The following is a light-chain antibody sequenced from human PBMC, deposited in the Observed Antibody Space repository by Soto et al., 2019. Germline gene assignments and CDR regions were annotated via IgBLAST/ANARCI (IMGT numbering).Light chain of an antibody. CDR3: QQYGSSPWT. CDR1: QGIGDT. V-gene: IGKV3-20*01. Sequence: EVVMTQSPATLSVSPGEGATLSCRASQGIGDTLAWYQHKAGQTPRLLIYGASSRATGIPDRFSGSGSGTDFTLTISRLEPEDFAVYYCQQYGSSPWTFGQGPKVEIK. CDR2: GAS. J-gene: IGKJ1*01.